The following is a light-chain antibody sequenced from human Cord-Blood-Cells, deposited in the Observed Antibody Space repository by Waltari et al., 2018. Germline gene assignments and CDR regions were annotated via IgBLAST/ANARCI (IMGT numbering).Light chain of an antibody. Sequence: DIVMTQSPLSLPVPPGEPASLSCRSSQSLLHSNGYKYLDWYLQKPGQSPQLLIYLGSNRASGVPDRFSGSGSGTDFTLKISRVEAEDVGVYYCMQALQTLQTTLTFGGGTKVEIK. V-gene: IGKV2-28*01. J-gene: IGKJ4*01. CDR1: QSLLHSNGYKY. CDR2: LGS. CDR3: MQALQTLQTTLT.